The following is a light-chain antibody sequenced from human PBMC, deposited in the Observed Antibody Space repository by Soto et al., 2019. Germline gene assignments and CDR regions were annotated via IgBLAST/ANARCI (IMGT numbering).Light chain of an antibody. Sequence: GDRVTITCRASQSISSWLAWDQQKPWKAPKLLIYDASSLESGVPSRFSGSCAGEEFTTTISSLPADDVASYYCQQNDTYPYTFGQGTKVEIK. V-gene: IGKV1-5*01. CDR2: DAS. CDR1: QSISSW. J-gene: IGKJ1*01. CDR3: QQNDTYPYT.